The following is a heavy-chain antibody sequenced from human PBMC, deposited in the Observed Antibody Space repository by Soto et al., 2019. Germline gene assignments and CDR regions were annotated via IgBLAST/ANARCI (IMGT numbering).Heavy chain of an antibody. D-gene: IGHD4-17*01. J-gene: IGHJ5*02. Sequence: SETLSLTCTVSGGSISSSSYYWGWIRQPPGKGLEWIGSIYYSGSTYYNPSLKSRVTISVDTSKNQFSLKLSSVTAADTAVYYCARIQRSNWFDPWGQGTLVTVSS. CDR1: GGSISSSSYY. CDR2: IYYSGST. CDR3: ARIQRSNWFDP. V-gene: IGHV4-39*01.